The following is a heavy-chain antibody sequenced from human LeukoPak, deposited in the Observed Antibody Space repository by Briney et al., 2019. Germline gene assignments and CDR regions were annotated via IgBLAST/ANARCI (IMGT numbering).Heavy chain of an antibody. CDR1: GFTFSSYA. Sequence: GGSLRLSCAASGFTFSSYAMSWVRQAPGKGLEWVSSISGGGSSTYDAYSVKGRFTISRDNSKNTLYLQMNSLRAEDTAVYYCARMSCSSTSCYGYYYYGMDVWGQGTTVTVSS. D-gene: IGHD2-2*01. CDR3: ARMSCSSTSCYGYYYYGMDV. V-gene: IGHV3-23*01. CDR2: ISGGGSST. J-gene: IGHJ6*02.